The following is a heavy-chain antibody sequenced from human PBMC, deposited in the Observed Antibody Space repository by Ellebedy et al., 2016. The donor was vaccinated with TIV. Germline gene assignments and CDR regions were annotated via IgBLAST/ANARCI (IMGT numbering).Heavy chain of an antibody. V-gene: IGHV3-33*08. CDR1: GFSFSNYG. J-gene: IGHJ4*02. CDR2: IWYDGSNE. D-gene: IGHD3-10*01. CDR3: ARAVGTSGTGAPY. Sequence: GESLKISCAASGFSFSNYGMHWVRQAPGKGLEWVAVIWYDGSNEYYADSVKGRFTISRDNSKNTLHLQMNSLRVEDTAVYYCARAVGTSGTGAPYWGQGTLVSVSS.